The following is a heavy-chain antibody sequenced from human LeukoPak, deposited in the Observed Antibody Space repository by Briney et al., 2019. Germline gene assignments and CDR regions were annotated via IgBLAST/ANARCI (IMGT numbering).Heavy chain of an antibody. D-gene: IGHD3-22*01. CDR2: IYSGGST. V-gene: IGHV3-53*01. J-gene: IGHJ4*02. CDR1: GFTFSSYA. CDR3: ARELPNYYDSSGYHDYYFDY. Sequence: GGSLRLSCSASGFTFSSYAMHWVRQAPGKGLEWVSVIYSGGSTYYADSVKGRFTISRDNSKNTLYPQMNSLRAEDTAVYYCARELPNYYDSSGYHDYYFDYWGQGTLVTVSS.